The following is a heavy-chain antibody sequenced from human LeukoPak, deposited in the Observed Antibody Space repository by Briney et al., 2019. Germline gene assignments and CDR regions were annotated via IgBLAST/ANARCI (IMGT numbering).Heavy chain of an antibody. CDR3: ARVQGGLLRDGYLGFDY. CDR2: IYYSGST. Sequence: SETLSLTCTVSGGSISSYYWSWIRQPPGKGLEWIGYIYYSGSTNYNPSLKSRVTISVDTSKNQFSLKLSSVTAADTAVYYCARVQGGLLRDGYLGFDYWGQGTLVTVSS. J-gene: IGHJ4*02. D-gene: IGHD5-24*01. CDR1: GGSISSYY. V-gene: IGHV4-59*01.